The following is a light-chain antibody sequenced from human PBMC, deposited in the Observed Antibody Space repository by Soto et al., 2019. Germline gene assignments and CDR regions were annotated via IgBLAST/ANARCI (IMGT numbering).Light chain of an antibody. CDR2: RHN. J-gene: IGLJ3*02. CDR3: ATWDDSLSGPV. CDR1: SFNIGSNY. V-gene: IGLV1-47*01. Sequence: QSVLTQPPSASGTPGQRVSISGSGSSFNIGSNYVYWYQQLPGAAPKLLIYRHNQRPSGVPDRFSGSKSDTSASLAISGLRSEDEADYYCATWDDSLSGPVFGGGTKLTVL.